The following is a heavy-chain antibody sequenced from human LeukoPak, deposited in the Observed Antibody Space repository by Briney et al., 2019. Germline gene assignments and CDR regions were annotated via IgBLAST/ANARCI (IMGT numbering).Heavy chain of an antibody. V-gene: IGHV4-30-2*01. CDR1: GGSIGSGGYS. CDR2: IYHSGST. J-gene: IGHJ5*02. CDR3: ARGRGIVVVPAAMRRFGWFDP. Sequence: SQTLSLTCAVSGGSIGSGGYSWSWIRQPPGKGLEWIGYIYHSGSTYYNPSLKSRVTISVDRSKNQFSLKLSSVTAADTAVYYCARGRGIVVVPAAMRRFGWFDPWGQGTLVTVSS. D-gene: IGHD2-2*01.